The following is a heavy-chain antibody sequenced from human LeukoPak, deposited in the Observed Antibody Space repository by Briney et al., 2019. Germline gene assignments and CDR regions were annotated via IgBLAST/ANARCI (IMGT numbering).Heavy chain of an antibody. V-gene: IGHV1-46*01. CDR3: ATDHSMANTAWWFDP. CDR1: GYTITNNY. Sequence: ASVKVSCKAAGYTITNNYMHWVRQAPGQGLEWMGVINPSGTGTSYAQKFQGRITMSRDTSTSTVYMELSSLRSEDTAFYYCATDHSMANTAWWFDPWGQGTLVTVSS. D-gene: IGHD5-24*01. J-gene: IGHJ5*02. CDR2: INPSGTGT.